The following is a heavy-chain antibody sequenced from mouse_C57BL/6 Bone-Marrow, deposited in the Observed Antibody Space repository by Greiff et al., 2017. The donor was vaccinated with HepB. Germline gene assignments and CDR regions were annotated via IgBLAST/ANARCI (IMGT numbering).Heavy chain of an antibody. J-gene: IGHJ3*01. D-gene: IGHD1-1*01. Sequence: EVQLVESGGDLVKPGGSLKLSCAASGFTFSSYGMSWVRQTPDKRLEWVATISSGGSYTYYPDSVKGRFTISRDNAKNTLYLQMSSLKSEDTAMYYCAALYGSPFAYWGQGTLVTVSA. CDR3: AALYGSPFAY. V-gene: IGHV5-6*01. CDR2: ISSGGSYT. CDR1: GFTFSSYG.